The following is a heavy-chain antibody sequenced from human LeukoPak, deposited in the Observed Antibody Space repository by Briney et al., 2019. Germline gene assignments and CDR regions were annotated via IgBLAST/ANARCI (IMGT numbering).Heavy chain of an antibody. CDR1: GGSISSSSYY. V-gene: IGHV4-39*07. CDR3: ARAYYGSGSYYRY. CDR2: IYYSGST. J-gene: IGHJ4*02. Sequence: SSETLSLTCTVSGGSISSSSYYWGWIRQPPGKGLEWIGSIYYSGSTYYNPSLKSRVTISVDTSKNQFSLKLSSVTAADTAVYYCARAYYGSGSYYRYWGQGTLGTVSS. D-gene: IGHD3-10*01.